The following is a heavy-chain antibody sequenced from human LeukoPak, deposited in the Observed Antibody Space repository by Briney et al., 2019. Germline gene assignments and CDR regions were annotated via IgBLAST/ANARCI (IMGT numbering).Heavy chain of an antibody. D-gene: IGHD4-17*01. CDR3: ARESYDYGDYFDAFDI. CDR1: GFTFSTHS. J-gene: IGHJ3*02. CDR2: ISGSSSYI. Sequence: GGSLRLSCAASGFTFSTHSMNWVRQAPGKGLEWVSSISGSSSYIYYADSVKGRFTISRDNAKNSLYLQMNSLRAEDTAVYYCARESYDYGDYFDAFDIWGQGTMVTVSS. V-gene: IGHV3-21*01.